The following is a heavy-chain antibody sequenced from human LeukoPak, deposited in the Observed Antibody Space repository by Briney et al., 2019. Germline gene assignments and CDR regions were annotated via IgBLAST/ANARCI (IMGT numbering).Heavy chain of an antibody. CDR1: GFTFSSYA. Sequence: GGSLRLSCAASGFTFSSYAMSEVRQAPGKGLEWVSAISGSGGSTYYADSVKGRFTISRDNSKNTLYLQMNSLRAEDMAVYYCAKAPRIYCSGGSCYSDYWGQGTLVTVSS. CDR3: AKAPRIYCSGGSCYSDY. V-gene: IGHV3-23*01. CDR2: ISGSGGST. J-gene: IGHJ4*02. D-gene: IGHD2-15*01.